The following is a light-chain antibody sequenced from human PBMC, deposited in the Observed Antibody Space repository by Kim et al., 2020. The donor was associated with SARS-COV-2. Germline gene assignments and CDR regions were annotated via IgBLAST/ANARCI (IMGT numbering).Light chain of an antibody. Sequence: QSALTQPASVSGSPRQSITISCTGTSSEVGGYNYVSWYQQHPGKVPKLIIYDVSNRPSGVSDRFSGSKSGSTASLTISGLQAEDEATYYCSSYTSSSPVVFGGGTQLTVL. J-gene: IGLJ2*01. CDR2: DVS. CDR3: SSYTSSSPVV. CDR1: SSEVGGYNY. V-gene: IGLV2-14*03.